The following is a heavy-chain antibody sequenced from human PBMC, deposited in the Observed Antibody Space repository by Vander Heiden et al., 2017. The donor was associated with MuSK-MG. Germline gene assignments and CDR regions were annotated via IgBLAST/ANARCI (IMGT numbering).Heavy chain of an antibody. V-gene: IGHV4-59*01. CDR3: ARLHYYGSGSYLGYYYYYMDV. J-gene: IGHJ6*03. D-gene: IGHD3-10*01. CDR1: GGSISSYY. CDR2: IYYSGST. Sequence: QVQLQESGPGRVKPSETLSLTCTVPGGSISSYYWSWIRQPPGKGLEWIGYIYYSGSTNYNPSLKSRVTISVDTSKNQFSLKLSSVTAADTAVYYCARLHYYGSGSYLGYYYYYMDVWGKGTTVTVSS.